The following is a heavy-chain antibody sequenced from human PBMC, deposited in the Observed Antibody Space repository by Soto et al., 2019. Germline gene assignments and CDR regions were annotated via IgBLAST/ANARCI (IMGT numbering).Heavy chain of an antibody. Sequence: EVQLLEAGGGVVQPGGSLRLSCAASGFTFSNCAMKWGRQAPGKGLEWVSDISRAGSNIYYADSVKGRFTISRDNSKNTLYLQMNSLRAEDTAVYYCAKAIEGAWEPNDYWGQGTLVTVSS. CDR1: GFTFSNCA. CDR2: ISRAGSNI. V-gene: IGHV3-23*01. D-gene: IGHD1-26*01. J-gene: IGHJ4*02. CDR3: AKAIEGAWEPNDY.